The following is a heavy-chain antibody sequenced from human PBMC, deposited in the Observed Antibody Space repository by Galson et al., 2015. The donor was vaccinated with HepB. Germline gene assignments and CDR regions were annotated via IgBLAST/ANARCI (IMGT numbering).Heavy chain of an antibody. V-gene: IGHV3-23*01. J-gene: IGHJ6*03. CDR3: AKDWGGPYYYYMDV. D-gene: IGHD3-16*01. CDR1: GFTFSSYA. CDR2: ISGSGGST. Sequence: SLRLSCAASGFTFSSYAMSWVRQAPGKGLEWVSAISGSGGSTYYADSVKGRFTISRDNSKNTLYLQMNSLRAEDTAVYYCAKDWGGPYYYYMDVWGKGTTVTVSS.